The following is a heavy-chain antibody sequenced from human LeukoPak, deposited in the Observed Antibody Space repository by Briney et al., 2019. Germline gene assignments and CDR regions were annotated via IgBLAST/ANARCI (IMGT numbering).Heavy chain of an antibody. CDR2: ISGNGGST. CDR3: AKRIAATSFGY. Sequence: GGSLRLSCAASGFTFSNYAMSWVRQAPGKGLEWVSTISGNGGSTYYADSVKGRFTTSRDNSKNTVYLQMNSLRAEDTAVYYCAKRIAATSFGYWGQGTLVTVSS. V-gene: IGHV3-23*01. CDR1: GFTFSNYA. J-gene: IGHJ4*02. D-gene: IGHD6-13*01.